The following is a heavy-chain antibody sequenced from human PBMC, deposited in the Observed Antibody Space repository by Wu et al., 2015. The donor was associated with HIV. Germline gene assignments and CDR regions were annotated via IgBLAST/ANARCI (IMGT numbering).Heavy chain of an antibody. D-gene: IGHD5-12*01. V-gene: IGHV1-2*02. CDR1: GYTFIGYY. CDR2: IIPNRAAT. Sequence: QVQLVQSGAEVKKPGASVKVSCKASGYTFIGYYLHWVRQAPGQGLEWMGWIIPNRAATNYAQKFRGRVTMTGDTSIGTAYMELRSLRFDDTAVYYCAFGQAATISDYFYMDVWGKGTTVTVSS. J-gene: IGHJ6*03. CDR3: AFGQAATISDYFYMDV.